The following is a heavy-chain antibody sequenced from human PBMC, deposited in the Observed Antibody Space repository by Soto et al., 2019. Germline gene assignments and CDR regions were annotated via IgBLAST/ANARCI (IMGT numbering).Heavy chain of an antibody. D-gene: IGHD3-10*01. CDR2: INHSGST. CDR1: GGSFSGYY. Sequence: XGTLSLTCAVYGGSFSGYYWSWIRQPPGKGLEWIGEINHSGSTNYNPSLKSRVTISVDTSKNQFSLKLSSVTAADTAVYYCARGFGVLRTYYGMDVWGQGTTVTVSS. CDR3: ARGFGVLRTYYGMDV. J-gene: IGHJ6*02. V-gene: IGHV4-34*01.